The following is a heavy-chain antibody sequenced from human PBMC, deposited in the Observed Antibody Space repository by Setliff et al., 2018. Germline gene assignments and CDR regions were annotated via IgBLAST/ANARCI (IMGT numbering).Heavy chain of an antibody. D-gene: IGHD1-26*01. CDR2: IYSSGST. CDR1: GGSISSYY. Sequence: SETLSLTCTVSGGSISSYYWSWIRQPPGKGLGWIGYIYSSGSTNYNPSLKSRVTISLDTSKRQFSLKLTSVTAADTAIYYCASRRTGPGGWFDYWGQGTLVTVSS. V-gene: IGHV4-4*08. J-gene: IGHJ5*01. CDR3: ASRRTGPGGWFDY.